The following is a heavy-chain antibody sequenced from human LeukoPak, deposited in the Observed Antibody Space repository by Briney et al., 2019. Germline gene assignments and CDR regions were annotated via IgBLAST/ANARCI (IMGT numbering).Heavy chain of an antibody. Sequence: PSETLSLTCTVSGGSISSSSYYWGWIRQPPGKGLEWIGSIYYSGRTYYNPSLKSRVTISVDTSKNQFSLKLSSVTAADTAVYYCARDSVVVRGVTRGSSYWGQGTLVTVSS. V-gene: IGHV4-39*07. CDR3: ARDSVVVRGVTRGSSY. D-gene: IGHD3-10*02. J-gene: IGHJ4*02. CDR1: GGSISSSSYY. CDR2: IYYSGRT.